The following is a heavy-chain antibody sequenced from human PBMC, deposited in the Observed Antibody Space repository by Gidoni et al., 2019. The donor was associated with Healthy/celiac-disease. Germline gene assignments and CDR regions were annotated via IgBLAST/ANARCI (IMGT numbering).Heavy chain of an antibody. J-gene: IGHJ4*02. D-gene: IGHD3-10*01. CDR1: GFPFDDYT. V-gene: IGHV3-43*01. CDR3: AKDTEGLLWFGELSD. Sequence: EVQLVESGGVVVQPGGSLRLSCAASGFPFDDYTMHWVRQAPGKGLEWVSLISWDGGSTYYADSVKGRFTISRDNSKNSLYLQMNSLRTEDTAFYYCAKDTEGLLWFGELSDWGQGTLVTVSS. CDR2: ISWDGGST.